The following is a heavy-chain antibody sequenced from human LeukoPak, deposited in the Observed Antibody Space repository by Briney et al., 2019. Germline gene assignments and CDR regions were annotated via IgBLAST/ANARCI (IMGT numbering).Heavy chain of an antibody. D-gene: IGHD6-19*01. Sequence: QPGGSLRLSCAASGFTFSSYAMHWVRQAPGKGLEWVAVISYGGSNKYYADSVKGRFTISRDNSKNTLYLQMNSLRAEDTAVYYCARVLVAVRRKYSSGSLDYWGQGTLVTVSS. J-gene: IGHJ4*02. CDR2: ISYGGSNK. V-gene: IGHV3-30-3*01. CDR1: GFTFSSYA. CDR3: ARVLVAVRRKYSSGSLDY.